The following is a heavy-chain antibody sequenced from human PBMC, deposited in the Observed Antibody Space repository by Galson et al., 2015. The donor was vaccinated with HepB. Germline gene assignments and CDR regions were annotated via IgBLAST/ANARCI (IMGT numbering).Heavy chain of an antibody. CDR2: INAGNGNT. J-gene: IGHJ6*02. V-gene: IGHV1-3*01. CDR3: ARDRKKLRYFDWLSPLGMDV. CDR1: GYTFTSYA. D-gene: IGHD3-9*01. Sequence: SVKVSCKASGYTFTSYAMHWVRQAPGQRLEWMGWINAGNGNTKYSQKFQGRVTITRDTSASTAYMELSSLRSEDTAVYYCARDRKKLRYFDWLSPLGMDVWGQGTTVTVSS.